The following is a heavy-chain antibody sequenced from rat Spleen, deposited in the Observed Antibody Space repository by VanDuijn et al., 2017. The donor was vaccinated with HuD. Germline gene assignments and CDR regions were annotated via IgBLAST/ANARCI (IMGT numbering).Heavy chain of an antibody. J-gene: IGHJ4*01. V-gene: IGHV5-25*01. Sequence: EVQLVESGGGLVQPGRSLKLSCAASGFTFSDYYMAWVRQGPKKGLEWVAYISTGGGSTYYRDSVKGRFTISRDNAKSTLYLQMDSLRSEDTATYYCARHWDLGNPYGMDAWGQGASVTVSS. CDR1: GFTFSDYY. CDR3: ARHWDLGNPYGMDA. CDR2: ISTGGGST. D-gene: IGHD3-4*01.